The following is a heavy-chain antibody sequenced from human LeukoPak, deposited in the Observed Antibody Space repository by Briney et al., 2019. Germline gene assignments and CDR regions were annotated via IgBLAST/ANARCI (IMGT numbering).Heavy chain of an antibody. D-gene: IGHD3-9*01. CDR2: IYSGGST. CDR1: GFTVSSNY. Sequence: GGPLTLSCTASGFTVSSNYKSWVRQAPGKGLEWVSVIYSGGSTYYADSPKGRFPISRGNSKNKLYLQMNRLRAADTAVYYCARGLGILTGRYYFDYWGQGTLVTVSS. CDR3: ARGLGILTGRYYFDY. J-gene: IGHJ4*02. V-gene: IGHV3-66*01.